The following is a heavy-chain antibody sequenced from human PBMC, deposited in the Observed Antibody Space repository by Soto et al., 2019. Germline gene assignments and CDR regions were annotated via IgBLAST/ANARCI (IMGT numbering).Heavy chain of an antibody. D-gene: IGHD5-12*01. CDR3: TCLDRNGYGHPFDY. CDR1: GFIFGDYA. Sequence: VQLVEWGGALVKPGRSLRLSCTGSGFIFGDYALTWLRQAPGKGLEWVGFIRSKRYGGTPEYAASVKGRFSISSAESVSTAYLQMDSPKVESTAVYYCTCLDRNGYGHPFDYGGQGTLVTVSS. J-gene: IGHJ4*02. V-gene: IGHV3-49*05. CDR2: IRSKRYGGTP.